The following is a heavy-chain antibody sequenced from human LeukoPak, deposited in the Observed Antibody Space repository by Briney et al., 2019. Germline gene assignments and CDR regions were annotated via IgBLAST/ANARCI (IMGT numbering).Heavy chain of an antibody. CDR1: GASISSYY. J-gene: IGHJ4*02. CDR3: ARLGYYDFWSGQRAPIDY. Sequence: SETLSLTCTVSGASISSYYWSWIRQPPGKGLEWIGYIYYSGSTNYNPSLKSRVTISVDTSKNQFSLKLSSVTAADTAVYYCARLGYYDFWSGQRAPIDYWGQGTLVTVSS. V-gene: IGHV4-59*12. CDR2: IYYSGST. D-gene: IGHD3-3*01.